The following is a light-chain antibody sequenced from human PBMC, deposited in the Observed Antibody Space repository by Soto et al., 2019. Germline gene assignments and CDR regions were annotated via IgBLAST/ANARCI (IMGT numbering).Light chain of an antibody. Sequence: DIQMTQSPSTLSVSVGDRVTITCRASQSISTWLAWYQQKPGKAPKLLIYKASSLESGVPSRFSGSGSGTEFTLTISSLQPDDFATFYCQQYINRWTFGQGTKVDIK. V-gene: IGKV1-5*03. CDR2: KAS. CDR3: QQYINRWT. J-gene: IGKJ1*01. CDR1: QSISTW.